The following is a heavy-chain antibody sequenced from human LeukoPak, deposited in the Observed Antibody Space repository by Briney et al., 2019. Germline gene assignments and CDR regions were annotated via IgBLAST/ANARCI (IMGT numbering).Heavy chain of an antibody. CDR1: GGSISSYY. CDR2: IYYSGST. CDR3: ARTMYYYGSGSYTYFDY. Sequence: SETLSLTCTVSGGSISSYYWSWIRQPPGKGLEWIGYIYYSGSTNYNPSLKSRVTISVDTSKNQFSLKLSSVTAADTALYYCARTMYYYGSGSYTYFDYWGQGTLVTVSS. V-gene: IGHV4-59*01. D-gene: IGHD3-10*01. J-gene: IGHJ4*02.